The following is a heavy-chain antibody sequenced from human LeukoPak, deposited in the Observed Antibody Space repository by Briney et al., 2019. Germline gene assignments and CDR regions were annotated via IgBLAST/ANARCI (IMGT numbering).Heavy chain of an antibody. CDR1: GGSISSYY. CDR3: ARRHSYGRRYYYYYMDV. J-gene: IGHJ6*03. Sequence: NSSETLSLTCTVSGGSISSYYWSWIRQPAGKGLEWIGRIYTSGSTNYNPSLKSRVTMSVDTSKNQFSLKLSSVTAADTAVYYCARRHSYGRRYYYYYMDVWGKGTTVTVSS. CDR2: IYTSGST. D-gene: IGHD5-18*01. V-gene: IGHV4-4*07.